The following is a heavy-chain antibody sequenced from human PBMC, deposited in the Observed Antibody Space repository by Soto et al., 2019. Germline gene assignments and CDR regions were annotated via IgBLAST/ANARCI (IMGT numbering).Heavy chain of an antibody. J-gene: IGHJ5*02. CDR1: GGYISSGAYY. CDR3: ARGSGVVVAANWFDP. V-gene: IGHV4-31*03. D-gene: IGHD2-15*01. Sequence: SETLSLTCTVAGGYISSGAYYWSWIRQHPEKGLEWIGYIYYSGTTYYNPSLKSRVTISVDTSKNQFSLKLSSVTAADTAVYYCARGSGVVVAANWFDPWGPGTLVTVSS. CDR2: IYYSGTT.